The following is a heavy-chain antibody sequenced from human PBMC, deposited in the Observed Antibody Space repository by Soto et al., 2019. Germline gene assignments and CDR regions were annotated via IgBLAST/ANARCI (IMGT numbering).Heavy chain of an antibody. J-gene: IGHJ4*02. D-gene: IGHD3-10*01. CDR2: INPSGGST. V-gene: IGHV1-46*03. CDR3: ARGTTMVRGLIITSISY. Sequence: GASVKVSCKASGYTFTSYYMHWVRQAPGQGLEWMGIINPSGGSTSYAQKFQGRVTMTRDTSTSTVYMELSSLRSEDTAVYYCARGTTMVRGLIITSISYWGQGTLVTVSS. CDR1: GYTFTSYY.